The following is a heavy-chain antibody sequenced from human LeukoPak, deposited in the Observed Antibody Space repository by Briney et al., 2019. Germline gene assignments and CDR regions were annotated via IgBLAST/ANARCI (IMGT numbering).Heavy chain of an antibody. CDR1: GFSISRYS. D-gene: IGHD3-16*01. V-gene: IGHV3-43*02. CDR2: ISGDGATT. Sequence: GGSLRLSCAASGFSISRYSMNWVRQAPGKGLEWVSLISGDGATTYYAGSVKGRFNISRDNSKSSLYLQMNSLRSEDSALYYCAKDNQRGGFQHWGQGTLVTVSS. J-gene: IGHJ1*01. CDR3: AKDNQRGGFQH.